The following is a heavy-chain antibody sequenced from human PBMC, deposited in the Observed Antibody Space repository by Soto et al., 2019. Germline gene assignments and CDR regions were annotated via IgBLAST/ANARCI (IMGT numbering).Heavy chain of an antibody. CDR3: ARDPEYCSSSSCWYYFDY. J-gene: IGHJ4*02. Sequence: PSETLSLTCTVSGGSISSGDYYWSWVRQPPGKGLEWIGNIYYSGSTHYNPSLKSRVTISVDTSKNQLSLQLSSVTAADTAVYYCARDPEYCSSSSCWYYFDYWGQGTLVTAPQ. V-gene: IGHV4-30-4*01. CDR1: GGSISSGDYY. CDR2: IYYSGST. D-gene: IGHD2-2*01.